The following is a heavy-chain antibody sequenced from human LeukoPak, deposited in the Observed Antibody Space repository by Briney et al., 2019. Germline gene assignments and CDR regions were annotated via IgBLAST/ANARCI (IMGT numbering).Heavy chain of an antibody. Sequence: GGSLRLSCAVSGINFRGYWMARVRQAPGKGLEWVANMKQDGSEKYYVDSVKGRFTISRENAKNSLYLEMNSLRVEDTAVYYCARDLGHTGYDLYDYWGQGTLVTVSS. CDR3: ARDLGHTGYDLYDY. CDR2: MKQDGSEK. D-gene: IGHD5-12*01. J-gene: IGHJ4*02. V-gene: IGHV3-7*01. CDR1: GINFRGYW.